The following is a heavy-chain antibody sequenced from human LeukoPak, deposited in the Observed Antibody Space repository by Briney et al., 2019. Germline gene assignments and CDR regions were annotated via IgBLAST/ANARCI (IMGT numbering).Heavy chain of an antibody. CDR2: IYYSGST. CDR3: ARDSAVPAAIDNYYYYTDV. Sequence: SETLSLTCTVSGGSISSSSYYWGWIRQPPGKGLEWIGSIYYSGSTYYNPSLKSRVTISVDTSKNQFSLKLSSVTAADTAVYYCARDSAVPAAIDNYYYYTDVWGKGTTVTVSS. D-gene: IGHD2-2*01. CDR1: GGSISSSSYY. V-gene: IGHV4-39*07. J-gene: IGHJ6*03.